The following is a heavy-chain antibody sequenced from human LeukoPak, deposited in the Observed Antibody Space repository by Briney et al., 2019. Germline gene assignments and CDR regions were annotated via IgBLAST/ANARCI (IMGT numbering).Heavy chain of an antibody. J-gene: IGHJ4*02. V-gene: IGHV3-11*06. CDR2: IASNNTYS. Sequence: GGSLRLSCAASGFIFSDYYMSWIRQAPGKGLEWVSYIASNNTYSNYADSVKGRFTISRDNAKSSLYLQMNSLRDEDTAVYYCARDPRDYGYFDYWGQGTLVTVSS. CDR3: ARDPRDYGYFDY. D-gene: IGHD4-17*01. CDR1: GFIFSDYY.